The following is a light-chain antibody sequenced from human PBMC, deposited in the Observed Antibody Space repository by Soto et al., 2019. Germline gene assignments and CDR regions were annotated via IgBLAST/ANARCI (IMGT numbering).Light chain of an antibody. CDR3: CSYAGSYV. CDR1: SSDVGSYNL. V-gene: IGLV2-23*01. Sequence: QSALTQPASVSGSPGQSITISCTGTSSDVGSYNLVSWYQQHSGKAPKLMIYEGSKRPSGVSNRFSGSKSGNTASLTISGLQAEDEADYYCCSYAGSYVFGTGTKVTV. J-gene: IGLJ1*01. CDR2: EGS.